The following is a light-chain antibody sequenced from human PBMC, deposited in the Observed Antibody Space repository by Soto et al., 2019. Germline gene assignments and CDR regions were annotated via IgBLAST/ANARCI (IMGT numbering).Light chain of an antibody. CDR2: GAS. V-gene: IGKV3-15*01. Sequence: EIVMTQSPATLSVSPGERATLSCRASQSVSSNLAWYQQKPGQAPRLLIYGASTRATGIPARFSGSGSGTDFTLTTSRLEPEDFAVYYCQQYANSPPTFGQGTKV. CDR1: QSVSSN. J-gene: IGKJ1*01. CDR3: QQYANSPPT.